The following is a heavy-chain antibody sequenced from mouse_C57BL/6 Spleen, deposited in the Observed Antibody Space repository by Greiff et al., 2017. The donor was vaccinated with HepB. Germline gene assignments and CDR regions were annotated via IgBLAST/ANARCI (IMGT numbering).Heavy chain of an antibody. Sequence: QVQLQQSGAELVKPGASVKMSCKASGYTFTSYWITWVKQRPGQGLEWIGDIYPGSGSTNYNEKFKSKATLTVDTSSSTAYMQLSSLTSEDSAVYYGAREGANWGPFDYWGQGTTLTVSS. D-gene: IGHD4-1*01. CDR1: GYTFTSYW. CDR3: AREGANWGPFDY. V-gene: IGHV1-55*01. J-gene: IGHJ2*01. CDR2: IYPGSGST.